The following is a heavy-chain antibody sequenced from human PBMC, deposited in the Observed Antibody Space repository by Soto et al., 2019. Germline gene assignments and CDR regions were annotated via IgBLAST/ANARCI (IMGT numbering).Heavy chain of an antibody. D-gene: IGHD6-13*01. CDR1: GFTFSSYW. CDR3: ARGPEGINWYTHPIDY. V-gene: IGHV3-74*01. CDR2: INGDGSST. J-gene: IGHJ4*02. Sequence: EVHLVESGGGLVQPGGSLRLSCAASGFTFSSYWMHWVRQVPGKGLVWVSRINGDGSSTSYADSVKGRFTISRDNAKNMLYLQMNSLRVEDTAVYYCARGPEGINWYTHPIDYWGQGTLVTVSS.